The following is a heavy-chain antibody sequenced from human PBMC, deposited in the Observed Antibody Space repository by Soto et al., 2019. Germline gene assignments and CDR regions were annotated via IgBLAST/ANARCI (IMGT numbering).Heavy chain of an antibody. D-gene: IGHD3-10*01. V-gene: IGHV1-69*08. CDR1: GGTFSSYT. Sequence: QVQLVQSGAEVKKPGSSVKVSCKASGGTFSSYTISWVRQAPGQGLEWMGRIIPILGIANYAQKFQGRATITADKSTSTAYMELSRLRSEDTAVYYCARDHESRGYFDYWGQGTLVTVSS. CDR3: ARDHESRGYFDY. J-gene: IGHJ4*02. CDR2: IIPILGIA.